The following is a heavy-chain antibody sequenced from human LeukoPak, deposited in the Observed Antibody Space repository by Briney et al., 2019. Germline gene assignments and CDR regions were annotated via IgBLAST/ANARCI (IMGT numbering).Heavy chain of an antibody. J-gene: IGHJ5*02. CDR1: GDSISSNDYY. CDR2: IYYGGNT. Sequence: SETLSLTCTVSGDSISSNDYYWGGIRQPPGKGLEWIGRIYYGGNTYYNPSLKSRVIISVDTSMNQFSLKLSFVTTADTAVYYCARALGYCSGGSCTRGYNWFDPWGQGTLVTVPS. D-gene: IGHD2-15*01. V-gene: IGHV4-39*01. CDR3: ARALGYCSGGSCTRGYNWFDP.